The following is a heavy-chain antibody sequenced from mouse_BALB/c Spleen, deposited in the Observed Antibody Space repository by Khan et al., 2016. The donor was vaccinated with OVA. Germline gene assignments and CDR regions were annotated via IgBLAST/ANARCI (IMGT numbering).Heavy chain of an antibody. Sequence: EVKLVESGPGLVKPSQSLSLTCTVTGYSITSDYAWNWIRQFPGNKLEWMGYISYSGSTSYNPSLKSRISITRDTSKNQFFLLLNSVTTEDTATYYCAMGRTYWGQGTLVTVSA. D-gene: IGHD4-1*01. J-gene: IGHJ3*01. CDR1: GYSITSDYA. CDR3: AMGRTY. CDR2: ISYSGST. V-gene: IGHV3-2*02.